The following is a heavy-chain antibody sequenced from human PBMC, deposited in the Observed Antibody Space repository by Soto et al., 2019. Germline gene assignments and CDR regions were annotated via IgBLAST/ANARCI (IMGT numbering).Heavy chain of an antibody. CDR1: GFTFDDYA. V-gene: IGHV3-9*01. Sequence: EVQLVESGGGLVQPGGSLRLSCAASGFTFDDYAIHWVRQIPGKGLEWVSGISWNGDATGYADSVKGRFTISRDNAKNSLDLQMDSLTSEDTARYYCANLPLYGSGFDCWGQGTLVTVSS. D-gene: IGHD3-10*01. CDR2: ISWNGDAT. CDR3: ANLPLYGSGFDC. J-gene: IGHJ4*02.